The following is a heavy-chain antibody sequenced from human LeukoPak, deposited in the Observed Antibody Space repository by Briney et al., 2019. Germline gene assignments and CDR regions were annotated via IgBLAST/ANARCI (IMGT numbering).Heavy chain of an antibody. D-gene: IGHD5-24*01. CDR1: GYTFTSYW. CDR3: ASGEMATTLYDY. J-gene: IGHJ4*02. V-gene: IGHV5-51*01. CDR2: IYPGDSDT. Sequence: KVSCKASGYTFTSYWIGWVRQMPGKGLEWMGIIYPGDSDTRYSPSFQGQVTISADKSISTAYLQWSSLKASDTAMYYCASGEMATTLYDYWGQGTLVTVSS.